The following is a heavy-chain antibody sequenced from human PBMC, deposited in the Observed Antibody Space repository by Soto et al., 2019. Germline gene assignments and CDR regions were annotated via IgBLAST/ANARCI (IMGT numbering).Heavy chain of an antibody. CDR2: ISINGGST. D-gene: IGHD3-10*01. CDR3: ASGGVAGSGPYYNDT. V-gene: IGHV3-74*01. CDR1: GFTFSSYW. J-gene: IGHJ5*02. Sequence: EVQLVESGGGLVQPGGSLRLSCAASGFTFSSYWMHWVRQAPGKGLVWVSRISINGGSTSYADSVKGRFTISRDNAKNTLYLQMNSLRAEDTAVYYCASGGVAGSGPYYNDTWGRGTLVTVSS.